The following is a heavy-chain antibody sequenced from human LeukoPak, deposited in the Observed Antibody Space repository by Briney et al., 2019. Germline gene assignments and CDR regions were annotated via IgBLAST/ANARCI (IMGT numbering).Heavy chain of an antibody. V-gene: IGHV1-8*01. CDR2: MNPNSGNT. D-gene: IGHD5-12*01. CDR3: ARGSGYGYYYYYGMDV. CDR1: GYTSTSYD. J-gene: IGHJ6*02. Sequence: ASVKVSCKASGYTSTSYDINWVRQATGQGLEWMGWMNPNSGNTGCAQKFQGRVTMTRNTSISTAYMELSSLRSEDTAVYYCARGSGYGYYYYYGMDVWGQGTTVTVSS.